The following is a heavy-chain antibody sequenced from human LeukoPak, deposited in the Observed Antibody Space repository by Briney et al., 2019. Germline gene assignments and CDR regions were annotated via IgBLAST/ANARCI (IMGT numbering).Heavy chain of an antibody. V-gene: IGHV3-7*01. J-gene: IGHJ5*01. D-gene: IGHD3-3*01. CDR1: GFLFNNYW. CDR2: INEGGYGK. Sequence: GESVRLFCAASGFLFNNYWVSWVRQPPGKGLEWVANINEGGYGKNYVNSMNGRFTNSRDNAENSLYLQMNSLRVEDTAVYYCASEPGRFQFDSWGQGTLVTVSS. CDR3: ASEPGRFQFDS.